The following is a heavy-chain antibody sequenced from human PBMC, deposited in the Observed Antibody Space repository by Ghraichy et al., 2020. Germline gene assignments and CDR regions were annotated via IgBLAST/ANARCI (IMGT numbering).Heavy chain of an antibody. CDR1: GFAFGNFGSYT. CDR3: AKDEAPDYGHFDS. J-gene: IGHJ4*02. V-gene: IGHV3-23*01. CDR2: IFGDGDGQ. D-gene: IGHD4-17*01. Sequence: GEALNISCVASGFAFGNFGSYTMAWVRQAPGKGLEWVAGIFGDGDGQVYADSVKGRFTISRDNSKNTLYLRMSTLRVDDTAIYYCAKDEAPDYGHFDSWGQGTLVTVSS.